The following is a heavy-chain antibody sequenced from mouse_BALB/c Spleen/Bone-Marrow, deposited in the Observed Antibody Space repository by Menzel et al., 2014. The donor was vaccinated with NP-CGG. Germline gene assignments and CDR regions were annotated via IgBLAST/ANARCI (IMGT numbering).Heavy chain of an antibody. D-gene: IGHD6-5*01. Sequence: EVKLVEPGTVLARPGASVKMSCKASGYSFTNYWMHWVSQRPGQGLEWIGAIYPGNSDTSYSQKFEGKAKLTAVTSATTAYMDLSGLTDEDSAVYYCTTYFYWGQGTLVTVSA. J-gene: IGHJ3*01. CDR1: GYSFTNYW. CDR2: IYPGNSDT. CDR3: TTYFY. V-gene: IGHV1-5*01.